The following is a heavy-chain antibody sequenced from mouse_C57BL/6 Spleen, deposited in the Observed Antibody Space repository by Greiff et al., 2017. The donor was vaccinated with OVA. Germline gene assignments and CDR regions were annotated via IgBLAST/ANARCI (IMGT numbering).Heavy chain of an antibody. D-gene: IGHD3-2*02. Sequence: EVQLVESGGGLVKPGGSLKLSCAASGFTFSSYAMSWVRQTPEKRLEWVATISDGGSYTYYPDNVKGRFTISRDNAKNNLYLQMSHLKSEDTAMYYCAREGDSSGSWFAYWGQGTLVTVSA. CDR1: GFTFSSYA. CDR3: AREGDSSGSWFAY. V-gene: IGHV5-4*01. CDR2: ISDGGSYT. J-gene: IGHJ3*01.